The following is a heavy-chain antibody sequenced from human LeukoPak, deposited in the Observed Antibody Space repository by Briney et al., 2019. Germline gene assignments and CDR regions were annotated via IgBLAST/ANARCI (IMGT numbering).Heavy chain of an antibody. J-gene: IGHJ5*02. CDR2: ISSDGNST. CDR1: GFTFSKFA. Sequence: PGGGLRLSCSASGFTFSKFAMHWVRQAPGRGLEDVSAISSDGNSTFYADSVKGRFTISRDNSKNTEYLQMSSLRTDDTAVDYCVKATYYYEDSACMGWFDPWGQGTLVTVSS. V-gene: IGHV3-64D*06. D-gene: IGHD3-22*01. CDR3: VKATYYYEDSACMGWFDP.